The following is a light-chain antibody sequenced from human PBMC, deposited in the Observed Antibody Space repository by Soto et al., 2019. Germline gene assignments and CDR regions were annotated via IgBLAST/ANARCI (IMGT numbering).Light chain of an antibody. CDR2: AAS. V-gene: IGKV1-6*01. CDR1: QGIRSD. J-gene: IGKJ1*01. Sequence: AIQMTQSPSSLSASVGDRVTITCRASQGIRSDLGWYQQKPGKAPTLLIYAASSLQSGVPSRFSGSGSGTDFTLTISSLQPEDFATYYCLQYDNYPRTFGQGTKVEIK. CDR3: LQYDNYPRT.